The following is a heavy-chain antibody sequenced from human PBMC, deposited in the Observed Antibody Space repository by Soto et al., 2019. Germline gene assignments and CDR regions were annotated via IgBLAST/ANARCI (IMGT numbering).Heavy chain of an antibody. D-gene: IGHD2-2*01. Sequence: GGSLRLSCAASGFTFSNHDMHWVRQGPGKGLEWVATISNDGTKENYADSVKGRFTVFRENSKNSLYLQMSSLRRDDTAVYYCEKDFQPHSYFYGMDVWGQGTTVTVSS. V-gene: IGHV3-30*18. CDR3: EKDFQPHSYFYGMDV. CDR2: ISNDGTKE. J-gene: IGHJ6*02. CDR1: GFTFSNHD.